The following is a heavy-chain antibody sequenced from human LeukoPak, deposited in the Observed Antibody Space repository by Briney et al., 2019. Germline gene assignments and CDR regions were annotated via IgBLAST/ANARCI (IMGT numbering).Heavy chain of an antibody. D-gene: IGHD3-22*01. V-gene: IGHV3-23*01. CDR3: AKEDYYFDTSGYYGAADY. Sequence: GGSLRLSCAASGFTFSGYAMTWVRQAPGKGLEWVSTLSGSGGTTYYADSVKGRFTISRDNSKNTLYLQMNSLRAEDTAVYYCAKEDYYFDTSGYYGAADYWGQGTLVTVSS. J-gene: IGHJ4*02. CDR2: LSGSGGTT. CDR1: GFTFSGYA.